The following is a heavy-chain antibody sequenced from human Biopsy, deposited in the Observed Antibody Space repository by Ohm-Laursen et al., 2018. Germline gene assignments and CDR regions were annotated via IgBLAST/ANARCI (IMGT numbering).Heavy chain of an antibody. V-gene: IGHV4-59*01. Sequence: TLSLTCSVSGGSIISYYWTWIRQPPGKGLEWIGHVYNGGITNYNPSLKSRVTISKDTSKNQLSLQVNSVTAADTAVYYCSRTPRDSFWSGSYKRGLWFDPWGQGTLVTVSS. CDR3: SRTPRDSFWSGSYKRGLWFDP. CDR1: GGSIISYY. CDR2: VYNGGIT. D-gene: IGHD3-3*01. J-gene: IGHJ5*02.